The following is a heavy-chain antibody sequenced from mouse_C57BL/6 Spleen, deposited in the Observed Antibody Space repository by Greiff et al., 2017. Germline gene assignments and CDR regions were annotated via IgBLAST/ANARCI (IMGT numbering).Heavy chain of an antibody. CDR2: IHPNSGST. J-gene: IGHJ4*01. Sequence: QVQLQQSGAELVQPGASVKLSCKASGYTFTSYWMHWVKQRPGQGLEWIGMIHPNSGSTNYNEKFKSKATLTVDKSSSTAYMQLSSLTSEDSAVYYCARYGGRVYAMDDWGQGTSVTVAS. D-gene: IGHD1-1*02. V-gene: IGHV1-64*01. CDR1: GYTFTSYW. CDR3: ARYGGRVYAMDD.